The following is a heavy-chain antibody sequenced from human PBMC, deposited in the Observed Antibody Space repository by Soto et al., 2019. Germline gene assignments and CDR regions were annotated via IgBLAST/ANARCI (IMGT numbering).Heavy chain of an antibody. V-gene: IGHV3-30-3*01. CDR2: ISYDGSNK. CDR3: ARATWIQLWEPFDY. J-gene: IGHJ4*02. CDR1: GFTFSSYA. D-gene: IGHD5-18*01. Sequence: GGSLRLSCAASGFTFSSYAMHWVRQAPGKGLEWVAVISYDGSNKYYADSVKGRFTISRDNSKNTLYLQMNSLRAEDTAVYYCARATWIQLWEPFDYWGQGTLVTVSS.